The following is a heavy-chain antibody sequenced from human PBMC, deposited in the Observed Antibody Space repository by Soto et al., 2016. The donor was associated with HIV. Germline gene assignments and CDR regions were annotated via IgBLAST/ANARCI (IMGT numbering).Heavy chain of an antibody. CDR1: GGSISKYY. D-gene: IGHD3-3*01. V-gene: IGHV4-59*01. J-gene: IGHJ6*02. CDR3: ARTDRHYDFXTGYTYYFYGMDS. Sequence: QVQLQESGPGLVKPSETLSLTCTVSGGSISKYYWSWVRQPPGKGLEWIGHMYYSGNTNYNPSLKSRVTISVDTSKNQFSLRLTSVTSADTAVYYCARTDRHYDFXTGYTYYFYGMDSGAKEPRSPSP. CDR2: MYYSGNT.